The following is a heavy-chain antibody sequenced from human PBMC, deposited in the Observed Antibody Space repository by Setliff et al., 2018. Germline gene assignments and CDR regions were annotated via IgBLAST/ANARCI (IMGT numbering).Heavy chain of an antibody. V-gene: IGHV3-30*14. CDR3: ARDRWVGATSDLDN. CDR1: GFTFSKHA. CDR2: ISSDGNTK. D-gene: IGHD1-26*01. J-gene: IGHJ4*02. Sequence: QSGGSLRLSCAASGFTFSKHAFHWVRQAPGKGLEWVAVISSDGNTKKFADSVEGRITISRDNSKRSLYLQLDKVRPDDTAIYYCARDRWVGATSDLDNWGQGSLVTVSS.